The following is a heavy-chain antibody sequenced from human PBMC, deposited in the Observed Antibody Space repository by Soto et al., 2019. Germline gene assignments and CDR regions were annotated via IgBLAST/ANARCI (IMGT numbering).Heavy chain of an antibody. CDR2: IYYSGST. D-gene: IGHD6-13*01. Sequence: SETLSLTCTVSGVTISSGAYYWSWIRQPPGKGLEWIGNIYYSGSTYYSPSLKSRVAISLDTSKNQFSLRLSSVTAADTAVYYCARYRFSGSKWSKFDFWGQGTLVTVSS. V-gene: IGHV4-31*03. CDR1: GVTISSGAYY. J-gene: IGHJ4*02. CDR3: ARYRFSGSKWSKFDF.